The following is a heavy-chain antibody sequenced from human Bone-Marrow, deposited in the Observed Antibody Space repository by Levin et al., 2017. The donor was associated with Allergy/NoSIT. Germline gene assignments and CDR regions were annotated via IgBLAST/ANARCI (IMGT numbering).Heavy chain of an antibody. V-gene: IGHV4-59*01. D-gene: IGHD4-17*01. CDR1: GDSLRSYY. J-gene: IGHJ4*02. Sequence: SPTLSLPCTVSGDSLRSYYWNWIRQPPGKGLEWLGYIYYNGNTKYNPSLKSRVTISVDTSANQFSLKLSSVTAADTAVYYCARGVFYDDSYFDYWGRGTLVTVSS. CDR2: IYYNGNT. CDR3: ARGVFYDDSYFDY.